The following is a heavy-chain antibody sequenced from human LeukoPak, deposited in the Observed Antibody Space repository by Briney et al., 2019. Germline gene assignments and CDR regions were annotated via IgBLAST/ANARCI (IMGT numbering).Heavy chain of an antibody. CDR2: ISPIGDVT. Sequence: GASVKVSSKASLGTFTIFVIRSVRHAPGQGLQWGGRISPIGDVTSYAQNFKGRVTITADETTTTAYMEPSSLRSEDTAVYYCAREMGDREFYFDYWGQGTLVTVSS. CDR1: LGTFTIFV. D-gene: IGHD3-10*01. CDR3: AREMGDREFYFDY. V-gene: IGHV1-69*04. J-gene: IGHJ4*02.